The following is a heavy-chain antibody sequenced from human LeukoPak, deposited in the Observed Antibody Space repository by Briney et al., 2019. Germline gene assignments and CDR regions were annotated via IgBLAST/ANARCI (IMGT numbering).Heavy chain of an antibody. J-gene: IGHJ3*02. CDR3: AKEVIVVVIGESDAFDI. V-gene: IGHV3-30*02. Sequence: GGSLRLSCAASGFTFSSYGMHWVRQALGKGLGWVAFIRYDGSNKYYVDSVKGRFTISRDNSKNTLYLQMNSLRAEDTAVYYCAKEVIVVVIGESDAFDIWGQGTMVTVSS. CDR1: GFTFSSYG. CDR2: IRYDGSNK. D-gene: IGHD2-21*01.